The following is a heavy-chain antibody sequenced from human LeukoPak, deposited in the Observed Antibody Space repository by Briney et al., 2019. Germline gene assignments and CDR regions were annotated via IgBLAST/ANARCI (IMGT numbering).Heavy chain of an antibody. CDR1: GFTVTHYA. D-gene: IGHD5-24*01. J-gene: IGHJ5*02. V-gene: IGHV3-64D*06. CDR2: VDANGRTT. CDR3: YCRDDLPA. Sequence: PGGSLRLSCAASGFTVTHYAMHWVRQAPGKGLEYVSAVDANGRTTYYADSVKVRFTISRDDSKNTLYLHMSSLRPEDTAINYCYCRDDLPAWGQGTLVTISS.